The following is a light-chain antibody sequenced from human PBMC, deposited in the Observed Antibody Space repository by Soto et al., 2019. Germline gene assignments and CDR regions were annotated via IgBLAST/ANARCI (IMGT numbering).Light chain of an antibody. CDR2: INN. CDR1: SSNVGSNT. V-gene: IGLV1-44*01. CDR3: ATWDDRLNGWV. Sequence: QSVLTQPPSAFGTPGQRVTISCSGSSSNVGSNTVSWYQQLSGAAPKLLIFINNQRPSGVPDRFSGSKSGTSASLAISGLQSEDDADYYCATWDDRLNGWVFGGGTKLTVL. J-gene: IGLJ3*02.